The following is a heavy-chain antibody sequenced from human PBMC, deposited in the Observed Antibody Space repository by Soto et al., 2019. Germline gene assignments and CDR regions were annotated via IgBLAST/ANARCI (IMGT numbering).Heavy chain of an antibody. CDR2: ISYDGSNK. D-gene: IGHD2-21*02. V-gene: IGHV3-30-3*01. Sequence: GGSLRLSCAASGFTFSSYAMHWVRQAPGKGLEWVAVISYDGSNKYYADSVKGRFTISRDNSKNTLYLQMNSLRAEDTAVYYCARDRAEVVVTASDDWNWFDPWGQGTLVTVSS. CDR1: GFTFSSYA. J-gene: IGHJ5*02. CDR3: ARDRAEVVVTASDDWNWFDP.